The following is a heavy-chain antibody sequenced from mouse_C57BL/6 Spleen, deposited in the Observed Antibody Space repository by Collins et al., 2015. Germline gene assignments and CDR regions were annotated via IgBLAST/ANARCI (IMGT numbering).Heavy chain of an antibody. Sequence: DVQLQESGPGLVKPSQSLSLTCTVTGYSITSDYAWNWIRQFPGNKLEWMGYISYSGSTSYNPSLKSRISITRDTSKNQFFLQLNSVTTEDTATYYCARRYYGYDEYFDVWGAGTTVTVSS. CDR3: ARRYYGYDEYFDV. D-gene: IGHD2-2*01. J-gene: IGHJ1*01. CDR1: GYSITSDYA. CDR2: ISYSGST. V-gene: IGHV3-2*02.